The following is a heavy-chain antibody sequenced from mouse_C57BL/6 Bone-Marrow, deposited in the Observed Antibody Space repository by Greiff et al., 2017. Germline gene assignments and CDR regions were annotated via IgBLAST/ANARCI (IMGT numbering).Heavy chain of an antibody. Sequence: QVQLKESGAELARPGASVKLSCKASGYTFTSYGISWVKQRTGQGLEWIGEIYPRSGNTYYNEKFKGKATLTADKSSSTAYMELRSLTSEDSAVYFCARSSSYWYFDVWGTGTTVTVSS. CDR3: ARSSSYWYFDV. V-gene: IGHV1-81*01. CDR2: IYPRSGNT. J-gene: IGHJ1*03. D-gene: IGHD1-1*01. CDR1: GYTFTSYG.